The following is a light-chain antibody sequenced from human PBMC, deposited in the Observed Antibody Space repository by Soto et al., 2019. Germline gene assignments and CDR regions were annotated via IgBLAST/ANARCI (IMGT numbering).Light chain of an antibody. CDR2: SAS. CDR1: QNIRSW. V-gene: IGKV1-5*03. J-gene: IGKJ4*01. CDR3: EEYNGDSGLT. Sequence: DIQMTQSPSTLSASIGDRVTITCRASQNIRSWVAWYQQKPGKAPELLIYSASGLASGVPSRFSGCGFGTEFTPTIRSQHADDLSAVYREEYNGDSGLTFGGGAMVEIK.